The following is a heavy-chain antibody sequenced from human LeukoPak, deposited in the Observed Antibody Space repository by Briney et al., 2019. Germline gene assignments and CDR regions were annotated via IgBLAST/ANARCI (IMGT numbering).Heavy chain of an antibody. V-gene: IGHV3-7*01. D-gene: IGHD6-19*01. CDR3: AREGSSGWYWDY. CDR1: GFTFGSYW. CDR2: IKQDGSDK. J-gene: IGHJ4*02. Sequence: PGGSLRLSCAASGFTFGSYWMSWVRQAPGQGLEWAANIKQDGSDKYYVDSVKGRFTISRDNAKNSLYLQMNSLRAEDTAVYYCAREGSSGWYWDYWGQGTLVTVSS.